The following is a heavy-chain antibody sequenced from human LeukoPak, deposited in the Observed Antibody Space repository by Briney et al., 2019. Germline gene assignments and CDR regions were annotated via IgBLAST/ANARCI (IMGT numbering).Heavy chain of an antibody. CDR1: GFSVSMKY. D-gene: IGHD3-10*01. CDR2: IFSGGTT. CDR3: ARFSGPGMQHYYYYMDV. J-gene: IGHJ6*03. Sequence: GGSLRLSCAASGFSVSMKYMTWVRQAPGKGLEWVSVIFSGGTTYYADSVKGRFTVSRDNSKNMMYLQMNSLRAEDAAVYYCARFSGPGMQHYYYYMDVWGTGTTVTVPS. V-gene: IGHV3-53*01.